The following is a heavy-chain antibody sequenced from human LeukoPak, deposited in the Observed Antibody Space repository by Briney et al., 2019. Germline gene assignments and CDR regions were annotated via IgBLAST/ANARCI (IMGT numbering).Heavy chain of an antibody. D-gene: IGHD1-26*01. CDR2: IYSGGST. CDR3: ARGGSYLSAFDI. J-gene: IGHJ3*02. Sequence: GGSLRLSCAASGFTVSSNYMSWVCQAPGKGLEWVSIIYSGGSTFYADSVKGRFTISRDNSKNTLYLQMNSLRAEDTAVYYCARGGSYLSAFDIWGQGTMVTVSS. V-gene: IGHV3-53*01. CDR1: GFTVSSNY.